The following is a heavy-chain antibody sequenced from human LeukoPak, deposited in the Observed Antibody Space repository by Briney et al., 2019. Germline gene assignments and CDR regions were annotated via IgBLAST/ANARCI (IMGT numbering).Heavy chain of an antibody. CDR2: IYYSGST. CDR3: ASLSVWGSYRSDDY. CDR1: GDSISSYY. V-gene: IGHV4-59*01. D-gene: IGHD3-16*02. J-gene: IGHJ4*02. Sequence: PSETLSLTCTVSGDSISSYYWSWIRHPPGKGLEWIGYIYYSGSTNYNPSLKSRVTISVDTSKNQLSLKLSSVTAADTAVYYCASLSVWGSYRSDDYWGQGTLVTVSS.